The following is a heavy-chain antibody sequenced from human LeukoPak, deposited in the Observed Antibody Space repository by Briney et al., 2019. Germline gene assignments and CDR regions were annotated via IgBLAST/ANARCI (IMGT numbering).Heavy chain of an antibody. D-gene: IGHD3-10*01. CDR3: ARGGVETEAFDI. CDR1: GFTFSSYA. Sequence: GGSLRLSCAASGFTFSSYAMHWVRQAPGKGLEWVAVISYDGSNKYYADSVKGRFTISRDNSRNTLYLQMNSLRAEDTAVYYCARGGVETEAFDIWGQGTMVTVSS. J-gene: IGHJ3*02. V-gene: IGHV3-30*04. CDR2: ISYDGSNK.